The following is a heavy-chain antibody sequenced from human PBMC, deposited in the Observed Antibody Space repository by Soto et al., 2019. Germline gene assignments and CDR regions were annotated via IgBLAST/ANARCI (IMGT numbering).Heavy chain of an antibody. CDR2: ISAYNGNT. J-gene: IGHJ3*02. V-gene: IGHV1-18*01. CDR1: GYTFTSYG. Sequence: ASVKVSCKASGYTFTSYGISWVRQAPGQGLEWMGWISAYNGNTNYAQKHQGRVTMTTDTSTSTAYMELRSLRSDDTAVNYLARDTRLSFGPAAMTGAQNAFGIWGQGKMVTVSS. D-gene: IGHD2-2*01. CDR3: ARDTRLSFGPAAMTGAQNAFGI.